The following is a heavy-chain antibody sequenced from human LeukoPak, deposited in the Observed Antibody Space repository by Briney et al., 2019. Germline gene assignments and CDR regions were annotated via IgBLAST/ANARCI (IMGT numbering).Heavy chain of an antibody. CDR3: ATYRQIQVPFEF. V-gene: IGHV3-21*04. Sequence: PGGSLRLSCAASGFTFSSYSMIWVRQAPGKGLEWVSSIFPSSDEIHYADSVKGRFTISRDNSRSTLSLQMDSLRAEDTATYYCATYRQIQVPFEFWGQGTLVTVSS. D-gene: IGHD5-18*01. CDR1: GFTFSSYS. J-gene: IGHJ4*02. CDR2: IFPSSDEI.